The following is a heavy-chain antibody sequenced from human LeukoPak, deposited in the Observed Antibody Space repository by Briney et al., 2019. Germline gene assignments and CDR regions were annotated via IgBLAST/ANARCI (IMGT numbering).Heavy chain of an antibody. CDR1: GGSISSGGYY. D-gene: IGHD6-6*01. CDR2: IYHSGST. CDR3: ARRYSSSSGYYYMDV. Sequence: TLSLTCTVSGGSISSGGYYWSWIRQPPGKGLEWIGYIYHSGSTYYNPSLKSRVTISVDTSKNQFSLKLSSVTAADTAVYYCARRYSSSSGYYYMDVWGKGTTVTVSS. V-gene: IGHV4-30-2*01. J-gene: IGHJ6*03.